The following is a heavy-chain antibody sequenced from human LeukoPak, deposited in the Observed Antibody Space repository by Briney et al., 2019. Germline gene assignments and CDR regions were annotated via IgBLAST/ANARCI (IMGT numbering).Heavy chain of an antibody. D-gene: IGHD3/OR15-3a*01. CDR1: GYTFNSYD. CDR3: ARALSWTTESYYYMDV. J-gene: IGHJ6*03. V-gene: IGHV1-8*01. CDR2: MNPNSGNT. Sequence: GASVKVSCKASGYTFNSYDINWVRQDTGQGLEWMGWMNPNSGNTGYAQKFQGRVTMTKNNSITTVYMELSSLRSEDTAVYYCARALSWTTESYYYMDVWGKGTTVTVPS.